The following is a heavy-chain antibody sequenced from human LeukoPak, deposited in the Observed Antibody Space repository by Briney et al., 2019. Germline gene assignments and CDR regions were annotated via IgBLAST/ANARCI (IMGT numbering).Heavy chain of an antibody. CDR2: INPNSGGT. CDR3: ARARPVVPAALDY. J-gene: IGHJ4*02. CDR1: GYTFTGYY. D-gene: IGHD2-2*01. V-gene: IGHV1-2*02. Sequence: GASVKVSCKASGYTFTGYYMHWVRQAPGQGLEWMGWINPNSGGTNYAQKFQGRVTMTRDTSISTAYMELSRLGSDDTAVYYCARARPVVPAALDYWGQGTLVTVSS.